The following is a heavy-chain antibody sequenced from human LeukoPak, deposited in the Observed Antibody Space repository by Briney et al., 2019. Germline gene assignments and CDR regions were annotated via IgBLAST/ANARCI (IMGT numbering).Heavy chain of an antibody. CDR3: ARDCSSTSCFDY. Sequence: NPGRSLRLSCAASGFPLSRYSTNWVRQPPGKGLEWVSSIRSSSSYIYYADSVKGRFTISRDNAKNSLYLQMNSLRADDTAVYYCARDCSSTSCFDYWGQGTLVTVSS. CDR1: GFPLSRYS. CDR2: IRSSSSYI. D-gene: IGHD2-2*01. V-gene: IGHV3-21*01. J-gene: IGHJ4*02.